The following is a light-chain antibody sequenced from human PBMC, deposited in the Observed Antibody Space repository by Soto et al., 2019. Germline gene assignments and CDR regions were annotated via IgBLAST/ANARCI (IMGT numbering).Light chain of an antibody. CDR1: SSDVGTYNS. V-gene: IGLV2-14*01. CDR3: SSYTSSSSYV. J-gene: IGLJ1*01. CDR2: DVS. Sequence: QSLLTQPASVSGSPGQSITISCTGTSSDVGTYNSVSWYQQYPGKAPKLMIHDVSNRPSGVSNRFSGSKSGNTASLTISGLQAEDEADYYCSSYTSSSSYVFGSGTKV.